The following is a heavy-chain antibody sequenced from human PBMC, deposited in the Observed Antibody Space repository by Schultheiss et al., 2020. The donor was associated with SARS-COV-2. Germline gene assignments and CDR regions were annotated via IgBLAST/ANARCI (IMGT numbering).Heavy chain of an antibody. Sequence: SETLSLTCTVSGGSISSGDYYWSWIRQPPGKGLEWIGYIYYSGSTYNNPSLKSRVTISLDTSKNQFILNLNSVTAADTAVYYCAREGNMYGPDFESWGQGFLVTVSS. D-gene: IGHD1/OR15-1a*01. V-gene: IGHV4-30-4*01. CDR2: IYYSGST. CDR1: GGSISSGDYY. CDR3: AREGNMYGPDFES. J-gene: IGHJ4*02.